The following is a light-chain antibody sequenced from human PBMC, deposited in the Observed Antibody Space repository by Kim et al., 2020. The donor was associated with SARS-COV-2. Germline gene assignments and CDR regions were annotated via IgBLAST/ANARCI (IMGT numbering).Light chain of an antibody. CDR2: VGTGGIVG. CDR3: GADHGSGSNFVYV. CDR1: RGYSNYQ. Sequence: CTLGRGYSNYQVDWYQQRPGKGPRFVMRVGTGGIVGSKGDGIPDRFSVLGSGLNRYLTIKNIQEEDESDYHCGADHGSGSNFVYVFGTGTKVTVL. V-gene: IGLV9-49*01. J-gene: IGLJ1*01.